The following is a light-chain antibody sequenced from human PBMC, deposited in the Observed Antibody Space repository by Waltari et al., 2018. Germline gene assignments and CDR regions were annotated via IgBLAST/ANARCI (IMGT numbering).Light chain of an antibody. CDR1: SSDVGGYKF. CDR3: SSYAGSNNLV. V-gene: IGLV2-8*01. CDR2: EVN. J-gene: IGLJ1*01. Sequence: QSALTPPPSASGSPGQSVTISCTGTSSDVGGYKFVPWFQQHPGGAPKLMIYEVNQRPSGVPDRFSGSKSGNTASLTVSGLQAEDEADYYCSSYAGSNNLVFGTGTKVTVL.